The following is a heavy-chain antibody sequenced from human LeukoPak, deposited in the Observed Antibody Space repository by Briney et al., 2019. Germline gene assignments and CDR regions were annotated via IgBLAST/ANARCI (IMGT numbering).Heavy chain of an antibody. CDR3: ARDSGQAKRYFDY. CDR1: GFTFSSYA. D-gene: IGHD1-26*01. CDR2: ISGSGGST. J-gene: IGHJ4*02. Sequence: GGSLRLSCAASGFTFSSYAMSWVRQAPGKGLEWVSAISGSGGSTYYADSVKGRFTISRDNSKNTLYLQMNSLRAEDTAVYYCARDSGQAKRYFDYWGQGTLVTVSS. V-gene: IGHV3-23*01.